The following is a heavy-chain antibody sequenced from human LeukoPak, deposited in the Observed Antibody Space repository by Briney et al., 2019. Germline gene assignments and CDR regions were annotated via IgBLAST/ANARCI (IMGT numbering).Heavy chain of an antibody. CDR2: ISSSSSYI. D-gene: IGHD5-12*01. V-gene: IGHV3-21*01. J-gene: IGHJ6*03. CDR1: GFTFSSYS. CDR3: AREWVSGSDSGYEHGYYYYYMDV. Sequence: GGSLRLSCAASGFTFSSYSMNWVRQAPGKGLEWVSSISSSSSYIYYADSVKGRFTISRDNAKNSLYLQMNSLRAEDTAVYYCAREWVSGSDSGYEHGYYYYYMDVWGKGTTVTVSS.